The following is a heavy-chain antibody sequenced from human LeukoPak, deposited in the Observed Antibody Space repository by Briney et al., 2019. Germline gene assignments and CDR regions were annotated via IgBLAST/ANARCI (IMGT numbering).Heavy chain of an antibody. D-gene: IGHD3-22*01. CDR1: GGSFSGYY. CDR2: IYYSGST. Sequence: SETLSLTCAVYGGSFSGYYWSWIRQPPGKGLEWIGYIYYSGSTNYNPSLKSRVTISVDTSKNQFSLKLSSVTAADTAVYYCAREDSINYYDSSGYRREANWFDPWSQGTLVTVSS. CDR3: AREDSINYYDSSGYRREANWFDP. J-gene: IGHJ5*02. V-gene: IGHV4-59*01.